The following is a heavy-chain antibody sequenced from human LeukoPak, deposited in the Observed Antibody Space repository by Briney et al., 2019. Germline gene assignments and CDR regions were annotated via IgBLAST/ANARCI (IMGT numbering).Heavy chain of an antibody. D-gene: IGHD5-24*01. J-gene: IGHJ4*02. V-gene: IGHV3-48*04. CDR2: ISSSNSAI. CDR3: ARESDGYNFDY. CDR1: GFTFSTYS. Sequence: GGSLRLSCAASGFTFSTYSMTWVRQAPGKGLEWVSYISSSNSAIYYADSVRGRFTISRDNAKNSLYLQMNSLRAEDTAVYYCARESDGYNFDYWGQGTLVTVSS.